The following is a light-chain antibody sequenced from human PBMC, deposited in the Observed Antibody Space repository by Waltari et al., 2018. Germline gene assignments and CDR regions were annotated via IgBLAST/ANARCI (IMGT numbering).Light chain of an antibody. CDR3: SSSTGSSTLVI. Sequence: QSALTQPASVSGSPGQSITISCTGTSSDVGAYNYVSWYQHHPGKAPKLMIYGVRNRPSGVSNRFSGSKSGNTASLTISGVQAEDEADYYCSSSTGSSTLVIFGGGTKLTVL. CDR1: SSDVGAYNY. J-gene: IGLJ2*01. V-gene: IGLV2-14*01. CDR2: GVR.